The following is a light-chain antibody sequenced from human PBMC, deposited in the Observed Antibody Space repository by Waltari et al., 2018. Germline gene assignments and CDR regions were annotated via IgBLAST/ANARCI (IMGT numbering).Light chain of an antibody. V-gene: IGKV3-15*01. CDR2: GAA. J-gene: IGKJ1*01. CDR3: QQYNNWPLWT. CDR1: QGLDGK. Sequence: EILMTQSPATLAVSPGESATLSCRASQGLDGKLAWYQQRPGQAPRLLIYGAATRATGIPARFSGSGSGTEFTLTISSLQSEDFAVYYCQQYNNWPLWTFGQGTKVEIK.